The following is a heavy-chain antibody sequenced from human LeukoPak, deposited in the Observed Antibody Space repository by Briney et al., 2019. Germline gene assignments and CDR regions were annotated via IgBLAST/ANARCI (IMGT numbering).Heavy chain of an antibody. CDR2: IDHGGSS. CDR3: ARGLLQLWFGY. Sequence: PSETLSLTCTVSGYSISSGYYWGWIRQPPGKGLEWIGNIDHGGSSIYNSSLRSRVTISRDTSKNQFSLKLSSVTAADTAVYYCARGLLQLWFGYWGQGTLVTVSS. D-gene: IGHD5-18*01. CDR1: GYSISSGYY. V-gene: IGHV4-38-2*02. J-gene: IGHJ4*02.